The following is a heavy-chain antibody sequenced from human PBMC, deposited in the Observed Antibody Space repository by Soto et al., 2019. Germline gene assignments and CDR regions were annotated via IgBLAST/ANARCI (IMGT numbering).Heavy chain of an antibody. CDR2: INHSGST. CDR1: GGSFSGYY. J-gene: IGHJ4*02. V-gene: IGHV4-34*01. CDR3: ARGGYDPYFDY. Sequence: QVQLQQWGAGLLKPSETLSLTCAVYGGSFSGYYWSWIRQPPGKGLEWIGEINHSGSTNYNPSLKSRVTISVDTSKNQFSLKLSSVTAADTAVYYCARGGYDPYFDYWGQGTLVTVSS. D-gene: IGHD5-12*01.